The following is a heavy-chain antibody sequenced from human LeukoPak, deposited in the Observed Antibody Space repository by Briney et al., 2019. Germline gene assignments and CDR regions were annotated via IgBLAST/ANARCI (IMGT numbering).Heavy chain of an antibody. CDR2: IKQDRSEK. J-gene: IGHJ6*03. CDR1: GFTFSNYW. D-gene: IGHD3-3*01. CDR3: ARDSGTYYDFWSGRGGYMDV. Sequence: GGSLRLSCAASGFTFSNYWMSWVRQAPGKGLEWVANIKQDRSEKYYVDSVKGRFTISRDNAKNSLYLQMNSLRAEDTAVYYCARDSGTYYDFWSGRGGYMDVWGKGTTVTVSS. V-gene: IGHV3-7*01.